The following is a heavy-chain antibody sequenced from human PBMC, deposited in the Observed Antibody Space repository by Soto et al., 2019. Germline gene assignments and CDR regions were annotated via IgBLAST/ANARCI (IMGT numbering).Heavy chain of an antibody. CDR2: ISSSGGTT. Sequence: EVQLLESGGDLVQPGGSLRLSCAASGFTFSSYAMSWVRQAPGKGLEWVSAISSSGGTTYYADSVKGRFTISRDNSKNXLXVXXYSLREGYTAVYVCAKVSRVGDYGGSPAWAWCFALWGRGTLVTVSS. CDR1: GFTFSSYA. J-gene: IGHJ2*01. V-gene: IGHV3-23*01. CDR3: AKVSRVGDYGGSPAWAWCFAL. D-gene: IGHD4-17*01.